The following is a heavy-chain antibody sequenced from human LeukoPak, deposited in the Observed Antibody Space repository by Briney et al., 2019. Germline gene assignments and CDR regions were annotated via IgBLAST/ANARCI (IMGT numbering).Heavy chain of an antibody. D-gene: IGHD6-19*01. CDR1: VYTFTSCD. CDR2: MNPNSGNT. CDR3: TRGSSGRRDN. J-gene: IGHJ4*02. Sequence: ASVKVSCKASVYTFTSCDINWVRQATGQGLEGRGWMNPNSGNTGYGQSFQGRITMTRDISIGTAYMELSNLTSEDTAIYYCTRGSSGRRDNWGQGTLVTVSA. V-gene: IGHV1-8*01.